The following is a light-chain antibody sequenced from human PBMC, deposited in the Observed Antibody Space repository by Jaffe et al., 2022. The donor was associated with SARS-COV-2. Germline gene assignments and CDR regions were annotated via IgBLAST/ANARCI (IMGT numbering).Light chain of an antibody. J-gene: IGKJ2*01. V-gene: IGKV1-5*03. Sequence: DIQMTQSPSTLSASVGDRVTITCRASQSISRCLAWYQRKPGRAPKLLIYKTSSLQSGVPSRFSGSGSGTEFTLTISSLQPDDFATYYCQQCDSYPYIFGQGTKLDIK. CDR3: QQCDSYPYI. CDR2: KTS. CDR1: QSISRC.